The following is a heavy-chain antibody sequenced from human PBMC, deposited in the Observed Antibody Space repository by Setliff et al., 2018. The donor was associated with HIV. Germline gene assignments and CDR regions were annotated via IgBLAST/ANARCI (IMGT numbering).Heavy chain of an antibody. CDR3: AKTLERKWEAFDS. V-gene: IGHV3-23*01. CDR1: GFTFSSYA. Sequence: PGGSLRLSCAASGFTFSSYAMSWVRQAPGKGLEWVSGISGSGGSTYYADSVKGRFTIGRDNSKNTLFLQMSSLRPEDTAIYYCAKTLERKWEAFDSWGQGALVTVSS. CDR2: ISGSGGST. J-gene: IGHJ4*02. D-gene: IGHD1-26*01.